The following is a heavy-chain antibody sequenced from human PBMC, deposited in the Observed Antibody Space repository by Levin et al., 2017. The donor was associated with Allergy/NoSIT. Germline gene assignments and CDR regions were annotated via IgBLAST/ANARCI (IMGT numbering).Heavy chain of an antibody. D-gene: IGHD1-26*01. CDR1: GYTLTELS. V-gene: IGHV1-24*01. J-gene: IGHJ4*02. Sequence: GESLKISCKVSGYTLTELSMHWVRQAPGKGLEWMGGFDPEDGETIYAQKFQGRVTMTEDTSTDTAYMELSSLRSEDTAVYYCATGEWELLPLFDYWGQGTLVTVSS. CDR2: FDPEDGET. CDR3: ATGEWELLPLFDY.